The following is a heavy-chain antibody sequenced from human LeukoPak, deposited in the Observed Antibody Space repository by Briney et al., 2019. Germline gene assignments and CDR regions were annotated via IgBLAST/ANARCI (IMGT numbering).Heavy chain of an antibody. V-gene: IGHV3-21*01. J-gene: IGHJ6*04. D-gene: IGHD2-15*01. CDR1: GFTFSSYE. CDR3: ARVSRYCSGGSCYDYYHYGMDV. CDR2: TSTTSRYI. Sequence: GGSLRLSCAASGFTFSSYEMNWVRQAPGKGLEWVSSTSTTSRYIYYADSVKGRFTISRNNAENSLYLQMDSLRAEDTAVYYCARVSRYCSGGSCYDYYHYGMDVWGKGTTVTVSS.